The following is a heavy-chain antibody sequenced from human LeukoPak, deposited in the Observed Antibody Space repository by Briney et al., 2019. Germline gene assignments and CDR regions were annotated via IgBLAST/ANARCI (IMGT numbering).Heavy chain of an antibody. D-gene: IGHD2-15*01. CDR3: AKAGGFYCSGGSCYAHLFDY. CDR2: ISGSGGST. Sequence: PGGSLRLSCAASGFTFSSYAMSWVRQAPGKGLEWVSAISGSGGSTYYADSVKGRFTISRDNSKNTLCLQMNSLRAEDTAVYYCAKAGGFYCSGGSCYAHLFDYWGQGTLVTVSS. V-gene: IGHV3-23*01. J-gene: IGHJ4*02. CDR1: GFTFSSYA.